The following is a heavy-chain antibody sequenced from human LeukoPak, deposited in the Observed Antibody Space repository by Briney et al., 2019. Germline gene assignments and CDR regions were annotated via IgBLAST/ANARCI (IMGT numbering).Heavy chain of an antibody. D-gene: IGHD3-10*02. Sequence: PSETLSLTCTVSGGSVSSGGYYWSWIRQHPGKGLEWIGYIYYSGSTYYNPSLKSRVTISVDTSKNQFSLKLSSVTAADTAVYYCASLCTADAFDIWGQGTMVTVSS. CDR1: GGSVSSGGYY. J-gene: IGHJ3*02. CDR2: IYYSGST. CDR3: ASLCTADAFDI. V-gene: IGHV4-31*03.